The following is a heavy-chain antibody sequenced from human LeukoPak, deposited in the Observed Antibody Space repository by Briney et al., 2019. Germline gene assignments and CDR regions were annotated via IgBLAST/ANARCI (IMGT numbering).Heavy chain of an antibody. CDR1: GGSISSHY. Sequence: SETLSFTCTVSGGSISSHYWSWIRQPPGKGLEGIGYIYYSGSTNYNPSLKSRLTISVDPSKNQFSLKLSSVTAADTAVYYCARTPYCTNGVCHSSYYFDYWGQGTLVTVSS. V-gene: IGHV4-59*11. J-gene: IGHJ4*02. D-gene: IGHD2-8*01. CDR3: ARTPYCTNGVCHSSYYFDY. CDR2: IYYSGST.